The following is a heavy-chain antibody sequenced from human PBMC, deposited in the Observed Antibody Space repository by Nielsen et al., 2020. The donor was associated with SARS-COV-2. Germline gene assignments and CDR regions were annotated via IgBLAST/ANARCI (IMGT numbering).Heavy chain of an antibody. CDR2: ICYSGST. V-gene: IGHV4-30-4*01. Sequence: SETLSLTCTVSGGSISSGDYYWSWIRQPPGKGLEWIGYICYSGSTDYNPSLKSRVTISVDTSKNHFSLTLYSVTAADTAVYYCARRNKGPFDYWGQGTPVTVSS. CDR3: ARRNKGPFDY. J-gene: IGHJ4*02. CDR1: GGSISSGDYY.